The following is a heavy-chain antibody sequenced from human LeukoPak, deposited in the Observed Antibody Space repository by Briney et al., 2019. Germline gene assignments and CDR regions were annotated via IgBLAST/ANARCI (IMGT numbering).Heavy chain of an antibody. J-gene: IGHJ4*02. CDR3: ARRGGDYYDSSPPGY. CDR2: IYPGDSDT. V-gene: IGHV5-51*01. CDR1: GYSFTSYW. D-gene: IGHD3-22*01. Sequence: GESLKISCKGSGYSFTSYWIGWVRQMPGKGLEWMGIIYPGDSDTRYSPSFQGQVTISADKSISTAYLQWSSLKASDTAMYYCARRGGDYYDSSPPGYWGQGTLVTVSS.